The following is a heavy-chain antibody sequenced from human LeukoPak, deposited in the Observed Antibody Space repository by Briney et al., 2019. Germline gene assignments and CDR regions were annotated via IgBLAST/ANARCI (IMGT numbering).Heavy chain of an antibody. D-gene: IGHD3-22*01. CDR1: GFTFRSFA. CDR3: AKKGYYDGSGYYMYYFDH. J-gene: IGHJ4*02. CDR2: ITANGDRT. V-gene: IGHV3-23*01. Sequence: GGSLRLSCEGSGFTFRSFAVTWIRQAPGKGLDWVSSITANGDRTYYADSVKGRFTISRDNSKNTLYLQMNSLRAEDTAVYYCAKKGYYDGSGYYMYYFDHWGQGTLVTVSS.